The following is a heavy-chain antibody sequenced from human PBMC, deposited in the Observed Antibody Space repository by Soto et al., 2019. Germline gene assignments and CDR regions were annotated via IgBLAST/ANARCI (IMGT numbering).Heavy chain of an antibody. CDR1: GGSISSSNW. D-gene: IGHD6-19*01. CDR2: IYHSGST. Sequence: SETLSLTCAVSGGSISSSNWWSWVRQPPGKGLEWIGEIYHSGSTNYNPSLKSRVTISVDKSKNQFSLKLSSVTAADTAVYYCARDSGYSSGPFDYWGQGTLVTVS. V-gene: IGHV4-4*02. J-gene: IGHJ4*02. CDR3: ARDSGYSSGPFDY.